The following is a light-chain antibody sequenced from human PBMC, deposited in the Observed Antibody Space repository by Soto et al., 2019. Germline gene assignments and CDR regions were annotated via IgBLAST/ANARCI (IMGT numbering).Light chain of an antibody. CDR1: QSISSY. CDR3: QQSYSAPLT. Sequence: DIQMTQSPSSLSASVGDRVTITCRASQSISSYLNWYQHKPGKAPKLLIYAASSLQSGVPSRFSGSGSGTDFTLNISSLQPEDFATYYCQQSYSAPLTFGGGTKVEIK. J-gene: IGKJ4*01. CDR2: AAS. V-gene: IGKV1-39*01.